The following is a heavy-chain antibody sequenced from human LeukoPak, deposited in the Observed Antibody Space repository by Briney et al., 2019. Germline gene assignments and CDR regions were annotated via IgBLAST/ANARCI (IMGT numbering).Heavy chain of an antibody. D-gene: IGHD3-3*01. CDR2: IYHSGST. CDR1: GYSISSGYY. J-gene: IGHJ3*02. CDR3: ARNGGIPRFGVVKTPRGAFDI. Sequence: SETLSLTCAVSGYSISSGYYWGWIRQPPGKGLEWIGSIYHSGSTYYNPSLKSRVTISVDTSKKQFSLKLSSVTAADTAVYYCARNGGIPRFGVVKTPRGAFDIWGQGTMVTVSS. V-gene: IGHV4-38-2*01.